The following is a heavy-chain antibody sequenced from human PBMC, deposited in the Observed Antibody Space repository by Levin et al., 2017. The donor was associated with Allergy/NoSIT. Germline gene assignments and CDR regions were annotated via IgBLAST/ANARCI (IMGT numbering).Heavy chain of an antibody. J-gene: IGHJ6*03. Sequence: SETLSLTCTVSGGSISSGSYYWSWIRQPAGKGLEWIGRIYTSGSTNYNPSLKSRVTISVDTSKNQFSLKLSSVTAADTAVYYCARETGHYYYYYMDVWGKGTTVTVSS. CDR1: GGSISSGSYY. CDR3: ARETGHYYYYYMDV. CDR2: IYTSGST. V-gene: IGHV4-61*02. D-gene: IGHD1-1*01.